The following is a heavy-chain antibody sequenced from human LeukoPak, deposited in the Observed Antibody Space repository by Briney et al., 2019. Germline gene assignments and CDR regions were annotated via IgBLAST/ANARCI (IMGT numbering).Heavy chain of an antibody. CDR3: ARGPATTKTYYYYGMDV. Sequence: ASVKVSCKASGYTFTGYYMHWVRQAPGQGLAWVGWINPNSGGTNYAQKFQGRVTMTRDTSISTAYMELSRLRSDDTAVYYCARGPATTKTYYYYGMDVWGQGTTVTVSS. CDR1: GYTFTGYY. D-gene: IGHD5-12*01. J-gene: IGHJ6*02. CDR2: INPNSGGT. V-gene: IGHV1-2*02.